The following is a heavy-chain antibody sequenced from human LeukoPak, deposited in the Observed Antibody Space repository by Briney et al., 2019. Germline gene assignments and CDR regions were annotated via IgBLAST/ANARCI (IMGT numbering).Heavy chain of an antibody. D-gene: IGHD3-22*01. J-gene: IGHJ4*02. V-gene: IGHV4-39*01. Sequence: SETLSLTCTVPGGSISSSSYYWGWIRQPPGKGLEWIGSIYYSGSTSYNASLKSRVTISVDTSKNPFSLKLSSVTAADTAVYYCATRLRDYYDSSGYYSGWGQGTLVTVSS. CDR1: GGSISSSSYY. CDR3: ATRLRDYYDSSGYYSG. CDR2: IYYSGST.